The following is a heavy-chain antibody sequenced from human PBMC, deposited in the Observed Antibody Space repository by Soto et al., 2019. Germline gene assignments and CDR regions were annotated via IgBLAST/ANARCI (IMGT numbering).Heavy chain of an antibody. CDR2: FHYGGST. V-gene: IGHV4-39*01. J-gene: IGHJ4*02. CDR3: ARQENTARQQSFDY. D-gene: IGHD2-21*02. Sequence: SETLSLTCIVSGDSITTTTYYWGWIRQPPGKGLEWIGSFHYGGSTSYNPSLKSRITINPDTSKNQFSLHLNSVTPEDTAVYYCARQENTARQQSFDYWGQGILVTVSS. CDR1: GDSITTTTYY.